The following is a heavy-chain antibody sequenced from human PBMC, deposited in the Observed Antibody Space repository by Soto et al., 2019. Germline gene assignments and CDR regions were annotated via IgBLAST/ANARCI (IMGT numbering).Heavy chain of an antibody. CDR1: GGTFSSYA. D-gene: IGHD6-13*01. CDR3: ARPDSSSWYGPLPHYYYYYGMDV. J-gene: IGHJ6*02. Sequence: ASVKVSCKASGGTFSSYAISWVRQAPGQGLEWMGGIIPIFGTANYAQKFQGRVTITADESTSTAYMELSSLRSEDTAVYYCARPDSSSWYGPLPHYYYYYGMDVWGQGTTVTVSS. CDR2: IIPIFGTA. V-gene: IGHV1-69*13.